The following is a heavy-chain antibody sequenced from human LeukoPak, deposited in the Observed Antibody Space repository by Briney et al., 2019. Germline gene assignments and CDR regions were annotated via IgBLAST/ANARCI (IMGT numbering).Heavy chain of an antibody. D-gene: IGHD2-15*01. V-gene: IGHV3-48*03. Sequence: PGGPLRLSCAASGFTFCSYEMNWVRQAPGKGLEEGSYISINGTNIYYADYVQHRFTIYRDNDKNLLYLEIVSLGAEDTAVYYCARDCGGGSCYGPYDAFDIWGQGTMVTVSS. J-gene: IGHJ3*02. CDR2: ISINGTNI. CDR3: ARDCGGGSCYGPYDAFDI. CDR1: GFTFCSYE.